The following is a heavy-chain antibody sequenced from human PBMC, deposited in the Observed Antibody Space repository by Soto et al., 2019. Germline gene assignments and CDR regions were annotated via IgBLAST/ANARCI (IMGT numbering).Heavy chain of an antibody. CDR2: ISGSGGST. CDR3: AKLYYDSSGYYYRYFQH. J-gene: IGHJ1*01. V-gene: IGHV3-23*01. CDR1: GFTFSSYA. Sequence: PGGSLRLSCAASGFTFSSYAMSWVSQAPGKGLEWVSAISGSGGSTYYADSVKGRFTISRDNSKNTLYLQMNSLRAEDTAVYYCAKLYYDSSGYYYRYFQHWGQGTLVTVSS. D-gene: IGHD3-22*01.